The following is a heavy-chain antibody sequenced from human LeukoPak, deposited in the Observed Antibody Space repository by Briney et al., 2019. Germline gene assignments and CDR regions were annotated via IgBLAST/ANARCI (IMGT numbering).Heavy chain of an antibody. Sequence: GASVKVSCKASGYTFTRYYMNWVRQAPGQGLEWMGIINPSGGSTNYAQEFQGRVTMTRDTSTSTIYMEVSSLRSEDTAVYYCATSFRAVNWFDPWGQGTLVTVSS. CDR2: INPSGGST. CDR3: ATSFRAVNWFDP. V-gene: IGHV1-46*01. J-gene: IGHJ5*02. CDR1: GYTFTRYY. D-gene: IGHD3-10*01.